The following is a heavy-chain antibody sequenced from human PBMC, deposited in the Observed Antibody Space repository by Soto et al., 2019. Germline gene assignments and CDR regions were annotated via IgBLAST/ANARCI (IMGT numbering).Heavy chain of an antibody. V-gene: IGHV4-34*01. CDR3: ARYCSGGSCSPYFDY. Sequence: SETLSLTCAVYGGSFSGYYWSWIRQPPGKGLKWIGEINHSGSTNYNPSLKSRVTISVDTSKNQFSLKLSSVTAANTAVYYCARYCSGGSCSPYFDYWGQGTLVTVSS. CDR2: INHSGST. D-gene: IGHD2-15*01. J-gene: IGHJ4*02. CDR1: GGSFSGYY.